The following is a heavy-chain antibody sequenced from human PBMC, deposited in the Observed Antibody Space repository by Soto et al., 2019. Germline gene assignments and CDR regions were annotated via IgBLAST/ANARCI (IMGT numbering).Heavy chain of an antibody. Sequence: GGSLRLSCATSGFTFSIYTMNWVRQAPGKGLEWVSSISSTSSSLYYADSVKGRFTISRDNAKNSLYLQMNSLRAEDTAVYYCARSWQIVDYFDYWGQGTLVTVSS. J-gene: IGHJ4*02. V-gene: IGHV3-21*01. CDR3: ARSWQIVDYFDY. CDR2: ISSTSSSL. CDR1: GFTFSIYT. D-gene: IGHD6-6*01.